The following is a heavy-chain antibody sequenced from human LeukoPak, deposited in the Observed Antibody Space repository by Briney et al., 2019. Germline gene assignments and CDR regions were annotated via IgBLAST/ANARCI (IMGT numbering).Heavy chain of an antibody. V-gene: IGHV3-21*01. CDR2: ITSSSGYI. CDR3: ARDRYDDVFDY. Sequence: PGGSLRLSCAASGFSFSSYGMNWVRQTPGKGLEWVSSITSSSGYIYYADSVKGRFTISRDNAKNSLYLQMNSLRAEDKAVYYCARDRYDDVFDYWGQGTLVTVSS. D-gene: IGHD3-16*02. CDR1: GFSFSSYG. J-gene: IGHJ4*02.